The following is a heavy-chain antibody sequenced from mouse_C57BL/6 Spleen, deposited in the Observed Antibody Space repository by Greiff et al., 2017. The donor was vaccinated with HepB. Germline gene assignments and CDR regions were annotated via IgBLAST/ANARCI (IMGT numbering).Heavy chain of an antibody. CDR2: IYPGSGST. CDR1: GYTFTSYW. J-gene: IGHJ3*01. V-gene: IGHV1-55*01. D-gene: IGHD2-4*01. Sequence: QVQLQQPGAELVKPGASVKMSCKASGYTFTSYWITWVKQRPGQGLEWIGDIYPGSGSTNYNEKFKSKATLTVDTSSSTAYMQLSSLTSEDSAVYYCARSYDYDVGWFAYWGQGTLVTVSA. CDR3: ARSYDYDVGWFAY.